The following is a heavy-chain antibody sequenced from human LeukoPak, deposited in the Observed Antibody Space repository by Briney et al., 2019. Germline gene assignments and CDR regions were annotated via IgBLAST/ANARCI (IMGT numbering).Heavy chain of an antibody. D-gene: IGHD3-3*01. CDR3: TRAVYDFWSGYYRD. J-gene: IGHJ4*02. CDR1: GFTFGDYA. Sequence: PGGSLRLSCTASGFTFGDYAMSWVRQAPGKGLEWVGFIRSKAYGGTTEYAASVKGRFTISRDDSKSIAYLQMNSLKTEDTAVYYCTRAVYDFWSGYYRDWGQGTLVTASS. CDR2: IRSKAYGGTT. V-gene: IGHV3-49*04.